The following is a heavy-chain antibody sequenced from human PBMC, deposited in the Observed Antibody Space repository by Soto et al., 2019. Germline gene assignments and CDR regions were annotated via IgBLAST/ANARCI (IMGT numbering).Heavy chain of an antibody. D-gene: IGHD3-10*01. CDR1: GFTFSSYA. Sequence: PGGSLRLSCAASGFTFSSYAMSWVRQAPGKGLEWVSAISGSGGSTYYADSVKGRFTISRDNSKNTLYLQMNSLRAEDTAVYYCAKYDITMVRGVIKYYYGMDVWGQGTTVTVSS. CDR2: ISGSGGST. CDR3: AKYDITMVRGVIKYYYGMDV. V-gene: IGHV3-23*01. J-gene: IGHJ6*02.